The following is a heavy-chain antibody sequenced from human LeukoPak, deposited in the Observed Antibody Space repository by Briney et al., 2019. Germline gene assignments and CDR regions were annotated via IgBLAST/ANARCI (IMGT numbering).Heavy chain of an antibody. CDR1: GFTFSRYW. CDR3: VRDSSSWYFDL. J-gene: IGHJ2*01. Sequence: GGSLRLSCAASGFTFSRYWIHWVRQAPEEGLVWVSRMSSDESSTKCADSVKGRCTISRDNAKNTLHLQLNSLRAEDTAVHYCVRDSSSWYFDLWGRGTLVTVSS. D-gene: IGHD6-13*01. V-gene: IGHV3-74*01. CDR2: MSSDESST.